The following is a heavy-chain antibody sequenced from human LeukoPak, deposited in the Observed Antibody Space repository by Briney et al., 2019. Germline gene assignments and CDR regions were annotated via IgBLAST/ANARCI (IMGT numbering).Heavy chain of an antibody. CDR2: INPSGGST. V-gene: IGHV1-46*01. D-gene: IGHD3-3*01. CDR3: AREGFPPKISDFWSGLGPYYYYGMDV. Sequence: ASVKVSCKASGYTFTSYYMHWVRQAPGQGLERMGIINPSGGSTSYTQKFQGRVTMTRDTSTCTVYMELSSLRSEDTAVYYCAREGFPPKISDFWSGLGPYYYYGMDVWGQGTTVTVSS. J-gene: IGHJ6*02. CDR1: GYTFTSYY.